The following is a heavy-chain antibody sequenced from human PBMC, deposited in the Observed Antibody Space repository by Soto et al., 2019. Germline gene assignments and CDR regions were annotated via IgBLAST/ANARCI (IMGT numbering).Heavy chain of an antibody. CDR2: ISYDGSNK. D-gene: IGHD3-16*01. Sequence: GGSLRLSCAASGFTSSSYGMHWVRQAPGKGLEWVAVISYDGSNKYYADSVKGRFTISRDNSKNTLYLQMNSLRAEDTAVYYRAKDTVRGRGGYYFDYWGQGTLVTVSS. CDR3: AKDTVRGRGGYYFDY. CDR1: GFTSSSYG. J-gene: IGHJ4*02. V-gene: IGHV3-30*18.